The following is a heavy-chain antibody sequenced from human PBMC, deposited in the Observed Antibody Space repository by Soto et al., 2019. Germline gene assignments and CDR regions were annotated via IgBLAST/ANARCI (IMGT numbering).Heavy chain of an antibody. V-gene: IGHV3-13*01. J-gene: IGHJ5*02. Sequence: EVQLVESGGGLVQPGGSLRLSCGASGFTFSSHDMHWVRQVTGKGVEWVSGIDSAGDAKYPASVKGRFTISRENAKNSLYLQMNSLRAEDTAMYYCTRGGIWGVSWNWFDTWGQGTLVTVSS. CDR3: TRGGIWGVSWNWFDT. CDR1: GFTFSSHD. CDR2: IDSAGDA. D-gene: IGHD3-10*01.